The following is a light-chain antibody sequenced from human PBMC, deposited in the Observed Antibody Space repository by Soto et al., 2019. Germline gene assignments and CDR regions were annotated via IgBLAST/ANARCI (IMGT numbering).Light chain of an antibody. CDR3: SSYTSSNVV. Sequence: QSALTRPASVSGSPGQSITISCTGTSSDVGGYNYVSWYQQHPGKAPKLMIYEVSNRPSGVSNRFSGSKSGNTASLTISGLQAEDEADYYCSSYTSSNVVFGGGTQLTVL. CDR2: EVS. J-gene: IGLJ2*01. CDR1: SSDVGGYNY. V-gene: IGLV2-14*01.